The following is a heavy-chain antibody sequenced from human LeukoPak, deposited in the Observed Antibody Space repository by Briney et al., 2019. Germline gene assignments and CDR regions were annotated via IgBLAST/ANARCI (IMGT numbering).Heavy chain of an antibody. Sequence: SETLSLTCTVSGGSISSYYWSWLRQPPGKGLEWIGYIYYSGSTNYNPSLKSRVTISVDTSKNQFSLKLSSATAADTAVYYCASRLYIGSYVEDYWGQGTLVTVSS. D-gene: IGHD1-26*01. J-gene: IGHJ4*02. V-gene: IGHV4-59*01. CDR3: ASRLYIGSYVEDY. CDR1: GGSISSYY. CDR2: IYYSGST.